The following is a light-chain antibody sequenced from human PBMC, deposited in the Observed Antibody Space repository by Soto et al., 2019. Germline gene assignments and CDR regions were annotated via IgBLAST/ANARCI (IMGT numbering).Light chain of an antibody. CDR2: AAS. Sequence: DIQMTQSPSSLSASVGDTVTITCRASQSISVHLNWYQQKGGKVPKLLIYAASNLYSGVPSRFSGSGSETDFALTISSLQPEDSATYYCQQSYITLYTFGQGTRLEIK. J-gene: IGKJ2*01. CDR1: QSISVH. V-gene: IGKV1-39*01. CDR3: QQSYITLYT.